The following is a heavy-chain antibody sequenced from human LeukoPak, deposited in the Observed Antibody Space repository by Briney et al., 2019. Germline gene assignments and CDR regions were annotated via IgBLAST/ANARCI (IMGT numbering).Heavy chain of an antibody. D-gene: IGHD1-7*01. CDR2: IYYSGST. V-gene: IGHV4-39*07. CDR3: CMWGGNYYFDY. CDR1: GGSISSSSYY. J-gene: IGHJ4*02. Sequence: PSETLSLTCTVSGGSISSSSYYWGWIRQPPGKGLEWIGSIYYSGSTYYNPSLKSRVTISVDTSKNQFSLKLSSVTAADTAVYYCCMWGGNYYFDYWGQGTLVTVSS.